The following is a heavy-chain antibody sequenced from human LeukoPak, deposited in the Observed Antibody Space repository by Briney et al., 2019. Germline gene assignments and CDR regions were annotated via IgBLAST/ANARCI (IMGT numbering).Heavy chain of an antibody. V-gene: IGHV3-23*01. J-gene: IGHJ4*02. CDR3: AKAASGNWNDVSDY. CDR2: ISGRGVST. D-gene: IGHD1-20*01. Sequence: PGGSLRLSCAASGFXFNSYAIDWVRQAPGKGLEWVSAISGRGVSTSYADSVRGRFTISRDNSKNTLYLQMNSLRAEDTAVYYCAKAASGNWNDVSDYWGQGTLVTVSS. CDR1: GFXFNSYA.